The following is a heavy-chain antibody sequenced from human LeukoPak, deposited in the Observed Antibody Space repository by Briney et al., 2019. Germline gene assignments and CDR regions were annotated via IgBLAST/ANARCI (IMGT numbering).Heavy chain of an antibody. CDR1: GYTFTSYG. CDR2: ISAYNGNT. J-gene: IGHJ3*02. Sequence: GASVKVSCKASGYTFTSYGISWVRQAPGQGLEWMGWISAYNGNTNYAQKLQGRVTMTTDTSTSTAYMELRSLKSDDTAVYYCASLKNYYDSSGYLVTDAFDIWGQGTTVTVSS. CDR3: ASLKNYYDSSGYLVTDAFDI. D-gene: IGHD3-22*01. V-gene: IGHV1-18*01.